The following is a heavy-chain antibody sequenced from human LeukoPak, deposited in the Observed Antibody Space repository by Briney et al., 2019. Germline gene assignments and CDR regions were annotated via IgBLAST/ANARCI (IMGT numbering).Heavy chain of an antibody. CDR3: AREGSGSYKGAFDI. V-gene: IGHV1-69*05. J-gene: IGHJ3*02. CDR1: GGTFSSYA. Sequence: SVKVSCKASGGTFSSYAISWVRRAPGQGLEWMGRIIPIFGTANYAQKFQGRVTITTDESTSTAYMELSSLRSEDTAVYYCAREGSGSYKGAFDIWGQGTMVTVSS. CDR2: IIPIFGTA. D-gene: IGHD1-26*01.